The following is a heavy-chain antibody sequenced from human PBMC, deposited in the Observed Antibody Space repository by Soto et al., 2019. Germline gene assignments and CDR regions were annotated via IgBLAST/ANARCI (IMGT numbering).Heavy chain of an antibody. CDR1: GYTFTGYY. Sequence: GASVKVSCKASGYTFTGYYMHWVRQAPGQGLEWMGIINPSGGSTSYAQKFQGRVTMTRDTSTSTVYMELSSLRSEDTAVYYCARDPIAAAGSTRSPFDYWGQGTLVTVSS. CDR3: ARDPIAAAGSTRSPFDY. V-gene: IGHV1-46*01. CDR2: INPSGGST. D-gene: IGHD6-13*01. J-gene: IGHJ4*02.